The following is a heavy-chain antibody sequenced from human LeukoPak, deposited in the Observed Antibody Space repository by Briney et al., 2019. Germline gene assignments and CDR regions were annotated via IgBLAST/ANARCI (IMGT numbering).Heavy chain of an antibody. J-gene: IGHJ4*02. CDR3: ARDVGSVGATQRLSFDY. D-gene: IGHD5-12*01. Sequence: GASVKVSCKASGYTFTSYYMHWVRQAPGQGLEWMGIINPSGGSTSYAQKFQGRVTMTRDTSTSTVYMELSSLRSEDTAVYYCARDVGSVGATQRLSFDYWGQGTLVTVSS. CDR1: GYTFTSYY. CDR2: INPSGGST. V-gene: IGHV1-46*01.